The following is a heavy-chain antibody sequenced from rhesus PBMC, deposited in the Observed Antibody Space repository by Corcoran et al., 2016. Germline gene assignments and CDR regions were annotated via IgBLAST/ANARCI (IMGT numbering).Heavy chain of an antibody. D-gene: IGHD1-20*01. CDR3: ARGPTKQAGSFDV. V-gene: IGHV1-198*02. CDR1: GFTFGSYA. J-gene: IGHJ5-2*02. CDR2: IGPLVGVT. Sequence: QVQLVQSGAEVKKPGASVTVSCKASGFTFGSYAISLVRQDTGQGLEWMGAIGPLVGVTNYAQKFQGRVTITADTSTTTAYMELSSLRSEDTAVYYCARGPTKQAGSFDVWGRGVLVTVSS.